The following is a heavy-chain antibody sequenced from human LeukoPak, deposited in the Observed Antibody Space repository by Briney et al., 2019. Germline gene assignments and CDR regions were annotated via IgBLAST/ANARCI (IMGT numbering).Heavy chain of an antibody. J-gene: IGHJ6*02. CDR3: ARIVGTLSGYYGMDV. CDR1: GYTFTGYY. Sequence: GASVKVSCKASGYTFTGYYMHWVRPAPGQGLEWMGWINPNSGGTNYAQKFQGRVTMTRDTSISTAYMELSSLRSEDTAVYYCARIVGTLSGYYGMDVWGQGTTVTVSS. CDR2: INPNSGGT. D-gene: IGHD1-14*01. V-gene: IGHV1-2*02.